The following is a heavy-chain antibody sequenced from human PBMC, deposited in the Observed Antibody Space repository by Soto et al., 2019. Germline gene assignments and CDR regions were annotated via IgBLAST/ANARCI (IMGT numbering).Heavy chain of an antibody. CDR3: ARGIAAAGTNWFDP. V-gene: IGHV1-69*13. Sequence: SVKVSCKASGCTFSSYAINWVRHSPGQGLEWMGGIIPIFGTANYAQKFQGRVTITADESTSTAYMELSSLGSEDTAVYYCARGIAAAGTNWFDPWGQGTLVTVSP. CDR1: GCTFSSYA. CDR2: IIPIFGTA. D-gene: IGHD6-13*01. J-gene: IGHJ5*02.